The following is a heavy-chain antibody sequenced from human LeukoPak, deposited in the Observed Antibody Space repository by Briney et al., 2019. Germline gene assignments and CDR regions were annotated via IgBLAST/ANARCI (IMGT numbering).Heavy chain of an antibody. CDR2: AGNRAKNYAT. CDR1: GITFSEYN. J-gene: IGHJ4*02. CDR3: AGMSLQWKPDS. D-gene: IGHD6-19*01. V-gene: IGHV3-72*01. Sequence: GGSLRLSCSGSGITFSEYNIDWVRQAPGKGLEWVGRAGNRAKNYATQYAASVKGRFTVSRDDSENSVYLQMNSLTTEDAAVYYCAGMSLQWKPDSWGQGTLVTVSS.